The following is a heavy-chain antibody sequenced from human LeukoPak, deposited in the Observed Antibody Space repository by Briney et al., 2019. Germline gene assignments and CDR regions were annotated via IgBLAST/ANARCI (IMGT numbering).Heavy chain of an antibody. D-gene: IGHD4-17*01. Sequence: ASVRVSCKASGYTFTSYYIHWVRQAPGQGLEWMGISNPSGGSTRYAQRFQGRVTMTSDTSTSTVYLELSNLRSEDTAVYYCTREAGYGDFDYWGQGTLVAVSS. J-gene: IGHJ4*02. CDR2: SNPSGGST. CDR3: TREAGYGDFDY. CDR1: GYTFTSYY. V-gene: IGHV1-46*01.